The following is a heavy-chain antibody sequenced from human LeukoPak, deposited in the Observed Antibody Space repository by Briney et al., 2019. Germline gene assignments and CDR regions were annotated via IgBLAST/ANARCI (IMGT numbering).Heavy chain of an antibody. CDR3: ARSFDSKSTYFDY. Sequence: SETLSLTCTVSGGSFSNFYWNWIRQPPGKGLEWIGYIYYSGSINYNPSLTSRLTISVDTSKDQYSLSLNSVTAADTAIYYCARSFDSKSTYFDYWGQGTLVTVSS. CDR1: GGSFSNFY. CDR2: IYYSGSI. D-gene: IGHD5-12*01. J-gene: IGHJ4*02. V-gene: IGHV4-59*01.